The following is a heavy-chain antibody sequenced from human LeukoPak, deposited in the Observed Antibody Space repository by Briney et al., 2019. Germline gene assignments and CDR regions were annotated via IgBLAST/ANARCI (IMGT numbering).Heavy chain of an antibody. CDR1: GFTFSTYA. V-gene: IGHV3-23*01. Sequence: GGSLRLSCAASGFTFSTYAMSWVRQDPGKGLEWVSAISSSGGSTYYADSVRGRFTISRDNSKNTLYLQMNSLRAEDTAVYYCAKHLEVATIMSAFDMWGQGTMVTVSS. D-gene: IGHD5-12*01. CDR3: AKHLEVATIMSAFDM. J-gene: IGHJ3*02. CDR2: ISSSGGST.